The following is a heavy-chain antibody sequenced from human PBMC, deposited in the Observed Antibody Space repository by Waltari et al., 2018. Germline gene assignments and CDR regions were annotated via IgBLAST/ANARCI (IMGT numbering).Heavy chain of an antibody. D-gene: IGHD2-2*02. CDR2: IIPIFGTA. J-gene: IGHJ6*02. CDR3: ARAYCSSTSCYRIYYYGMDV. Sequence: QVQLVQSGAEVKKPGSSVKVSCKASVGTFSSYAISWVRQAPGQGLEWMGGIIPIFGTANYAQKFQGRVTITADESTSKAYMELSSLRSEDTAVYYCARAYCSSTSCYRIYYYGMDVWGQGTTVTVSS. CDR1: VGTFSSYA. V-gene: IGHV1-69*01.